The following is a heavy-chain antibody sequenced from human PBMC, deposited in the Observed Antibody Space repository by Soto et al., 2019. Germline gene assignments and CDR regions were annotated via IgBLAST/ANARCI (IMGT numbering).Heavy chain of an antibody. CDR3: ARNLDYYYGRGSGNGHGV. V-gene: IGHV1-2*02. J-gene: IGHJ6*02. D-gene: IGHD3-10*02. Sequence: QVRLVQSGAEVKEPVDSVRVSCEASGYTFTAYHIHWVRQAPGQGLQWMGWINPKFGDTGYAQDFQGRVSMTSDMSISTVYMELSRLTSDDTDIYYCARNLDYYYGRGSGNGHGVWGQGTTVTVFS. CDR1: GYTFTAYH. CDR2: INPKFGDT.